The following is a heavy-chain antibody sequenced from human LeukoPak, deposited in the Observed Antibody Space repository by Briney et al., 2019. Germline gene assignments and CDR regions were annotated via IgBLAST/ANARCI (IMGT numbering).Heavy chain of an antibody. D-gene: IGHD4-17*01. CDR3: AKRPSDYGDYVSYFDY. J-gene: IGHJ4*02. CDR1: GFTFSDYY. V-gene: IGHV3-30*18. CDR2: ISDDGRSK. Sequence: GGSLRLSCAASGFTFSDYYMSWIRQAPGKGLEWVGVISDDGRSKDYADSVKGRFTISRDNSKDTLYLQMNSLRAEDTAVYYCAKRPSDYGDYVSYFDYWGRGTLVTVSS.